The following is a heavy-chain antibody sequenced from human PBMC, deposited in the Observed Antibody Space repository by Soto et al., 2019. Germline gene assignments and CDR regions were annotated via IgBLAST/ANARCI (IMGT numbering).Heavy chain of an antibody. J-gene: IGHJ4*02. CDR2: ISYDGSNK. CDR3: ARGTRYCSGGSCYSYDGWLWGISDY. CDR1: GFTFSSYG. Sequence: QVQLVESGGGVVQPGRSLRLSCAASGFTFSSYGMHWVRQAPGKGLEWVAVISYDGSNKYYADSVKGRFTISRDNSKNTLYLQMNSLRAEDTAVYYCARGTRYCSGGSCYSYDGWLWGISDYWGQGTLVTVSS. V-gene: IGHV3-30*03. D-gene: IGHD2-15*01.